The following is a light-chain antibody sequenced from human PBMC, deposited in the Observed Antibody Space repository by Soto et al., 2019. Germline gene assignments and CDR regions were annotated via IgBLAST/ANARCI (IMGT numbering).Light chain of an antibody. J-gene: IGKJ3*01. CDR2: WAS. V-gene: IGKV4-1*01. CDR1: QSVLYSSNNKNY. Sequence: DIVMTQSPDSLAVSLGERATINCKSSQSVLYSSNNKNYLAWYQQKPGQPPKLLIYWASTRESGVPDRFSGSGSVSDFTLTISSLQAEDVSVYYCQQYYGTPALFTFGPGTKVDIK. CDR3: QQYYGTPALFT.